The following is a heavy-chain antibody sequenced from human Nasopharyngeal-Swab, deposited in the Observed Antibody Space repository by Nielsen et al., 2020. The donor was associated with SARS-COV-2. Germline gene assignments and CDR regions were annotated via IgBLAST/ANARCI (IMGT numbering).Heavy chain of an antibody. J-gene: IGHJ4*02. V-gene: IGHV4-38-2*02. CDR2: INHSGST. CDR3: AREYSSSSALLDY. Sequence: SETLSLTCTVSGSSISSGYYWGWIRQPPGKGLEWIGSINHSGSTNYNPSLKSRVTISVDTSKNQFSLKLSSVTAADTAVYYCAREYSSSSALLDYWGQGTLVTVSS. CDR1: GSSISSGYY. D-gene: IGHD6-6*01.